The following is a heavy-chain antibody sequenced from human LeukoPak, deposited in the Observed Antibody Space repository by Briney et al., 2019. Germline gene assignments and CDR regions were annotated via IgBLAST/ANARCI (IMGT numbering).Heavy chain of an antibody. CDR3: ARDRYYDSSGYSPYYYYGMDV. Sequence: EASVKVSCKASGYTFTGYYMHWVRQAPGQGLEWMGWINPNSGGTNYAQKFQGWVTMTRDTSISTAYMELSRLRSDDTAVYYCARDRYYDSSGYSPYYYYGMDVWGQGTTVTVSS. D-gene: IGHD3-22*01. V-gene: IGHV1-2*04. CDR1: GYTFTGYY. J-gene: IGHJ6*02. CDR2: INPNSGGT.